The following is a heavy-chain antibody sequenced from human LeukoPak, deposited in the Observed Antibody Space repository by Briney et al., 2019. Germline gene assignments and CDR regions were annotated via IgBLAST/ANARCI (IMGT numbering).Heavy chain of an antibody. D-gene: IGHD6-13*01. Sequence: PGGSLRPSCAAYGFTFSTSWMHWVRQGPGKGLMWVSGISGDGSSTSYGDSVRGRFTISRDNAKNTLYLQMNSLSAEDTGVYFCARTPYVSSRLDSWGQGSLVIVSS. CDR1: GFTFSTSW. CDR2: ISGDGSST. V-gene: IGHV3-74*01. J-gene: IGHJ4*02. CDR3: ARTPYVSSRLDS.